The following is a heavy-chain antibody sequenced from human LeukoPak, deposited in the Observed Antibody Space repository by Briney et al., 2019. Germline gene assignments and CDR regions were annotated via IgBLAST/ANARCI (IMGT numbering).Heavy chain of an antibody. J-gene: IGHJ4*02. CDR2: IHYSGSA. CDR3: ARGGSSSGIYY. CDR1: GGSISSSSFY. Sequence: SETLSLTCTVSGGSISSSSFYWGWIRQPPGKGLEWIRSIHYSGSAYYNPSLESRVTISVDTSKNQFSLKLNSVTAADTAVYYCARGGSSSGIYYWGQGTLVTVSS. V-gene: IGHV4-39*01. D-gene: IGHD3-10*01.